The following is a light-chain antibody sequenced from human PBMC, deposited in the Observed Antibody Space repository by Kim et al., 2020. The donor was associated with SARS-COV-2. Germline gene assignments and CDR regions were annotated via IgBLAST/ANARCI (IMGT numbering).Light chain of an antibody. CDR3: QQYGSSPLT. CDR2: DTS. CDR1: QSVRGNY. Sequence: SPGKSTALSCRASQSVRGNYLAWYQQKPGQPPRLLIYDTSTRATGIPDRFSGSGSETDYTLTISRLEPEDFVVYYCQQYGSSPLTFGGGTKVDIK. V-gene: IGKV3-20*01. J-gene: IGKJ4*01.